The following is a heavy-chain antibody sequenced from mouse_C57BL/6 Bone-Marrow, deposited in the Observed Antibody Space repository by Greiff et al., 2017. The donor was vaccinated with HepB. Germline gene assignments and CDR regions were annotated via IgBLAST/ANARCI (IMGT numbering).Heavy chain of an antibody. CDR3: ARERGFYYEYGFAY. D-gene: IGHD2-4*01. CDR1: GFTFSSYA. CDR2: ISDGGSYT. V-gene: IGHV5-4*01. J-gene: IGHJ3*01. Sequence: EVKLVESGGGLVKPGGSLKLSCAASGFTFSSYALSWVRQTPEKRLEWVATISDGGSYTYYPDNVKGRFTISRDNAKNNLYLQMSHLKSEDTAMYYCARERGFYYEYGFAYWGQGTLVTVSA.